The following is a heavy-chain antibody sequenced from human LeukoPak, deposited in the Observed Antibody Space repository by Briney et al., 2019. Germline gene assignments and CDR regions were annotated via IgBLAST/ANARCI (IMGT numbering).Heavy chain of an antibody. CDR2: ISYDGSNE. CDR1: GFTFSTYG. CDR3: AKDMGTIFGVVTNYYYYGMDV. J-gene: IGHJ6*02. V-gene: IGHV3-30*18. Sequence: GGPLRLSCAASGFTFSTYGMHWVRQAPGKGLEWVAVISYDGSNEYYADSVKGRFTISRDNSKNTLYLQMNSLRAEDTAVYYCAKDMGTIFGVVTNYYYYGMDVWGQGTTVTVSS. D-gene: IGHD3-3*01.